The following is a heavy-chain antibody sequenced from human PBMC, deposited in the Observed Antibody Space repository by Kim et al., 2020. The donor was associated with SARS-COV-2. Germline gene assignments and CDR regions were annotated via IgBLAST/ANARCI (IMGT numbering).Heavy chain of an antibody. D-gene: IGHD2-8*01. J-gene: IGHJ5*02. CDR1: GGTFSSYA. Sequence: SVKVSCKASGGTFSSYAISWVRQAPGQGLEWMGGIITIFGTANYAQKFQGRVTITADESTSTAYMELSSLRSEDTAVYYCARDSVPIGWFDPWGQGTLVTVSS. CDR2: IITIFGTA. V-gene: IGHV1-69*13. CDR3: ARDSVPIGWFDP.